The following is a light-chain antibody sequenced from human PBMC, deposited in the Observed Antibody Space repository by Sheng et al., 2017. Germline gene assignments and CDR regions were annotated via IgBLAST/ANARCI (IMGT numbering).Light chain of an antibody. CDR2: AAS. J-gene: IGKJ4*01. CDR3: QHFKSYPLT. Sequence: DIQLTQSPSTLSASVGDRVTITCRASQSIGTWLAWYQQKPGKVPKLLIYAASTLQSGVPSRFSGGGSGTDFTLTISSLQPEDFATYYCQHFKSYPLTFGGGTKVEI. V-gene: IGKV1-27*01. CDR1: QSIGTW.